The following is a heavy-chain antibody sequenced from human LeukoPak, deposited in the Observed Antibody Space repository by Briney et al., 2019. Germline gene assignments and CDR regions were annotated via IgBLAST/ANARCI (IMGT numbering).Heavy chain of an antibody. CDR2: INPNSGGT. Sequence: ASVKVSCKASGYTFTGYYMHWVRQAPGQGLEWMGWINPNSGGTSYAQKFQGRVTMTRDTSISTAYMELSRLRSDDTAVYYCARGRGSWRLDYWGQGTLVTVSS. J-gene: IGHJ4*02. D-gene: IGHD1-26*01. V-gene: IGHV1-2*02. CDR1: GYTFTGYY. CDR3: ARGRGSWRLDY.